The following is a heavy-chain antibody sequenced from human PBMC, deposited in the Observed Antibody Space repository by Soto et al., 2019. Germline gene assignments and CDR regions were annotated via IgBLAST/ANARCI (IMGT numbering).Heavy chain of an antibody. CDR2: INHSGST. CDR3: AREGWTRIAARPTAHYYYGMDV. V-gene: IGHV4-34*01. CDR1: GGSFSGYY. J-gene: IGHJ6*02. D-gene: IGHD6-6*01. Sequence: SETLSLTCAVYGGSFSGYYWSWIRQPPGKGLEWIGEINHSGSTNYNPSLKSRVTISVDTSKNQFSLKLSSVTAADTAVYYCAREGWTRIAARPTAHYYYGMDVWGQGTTVTVSS.